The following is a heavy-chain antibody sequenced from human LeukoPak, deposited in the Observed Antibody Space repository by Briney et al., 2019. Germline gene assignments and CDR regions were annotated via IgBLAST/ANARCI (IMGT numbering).Heavy chain of an antibody. CDR1: GGSISSYY. D-gene: IGHD3-22*01. J-gene: IGHJ4*02. CDR3: ARGAYYYDNPFDY. Sequence: SETLSLTCTVSGGSISSYYWSWIRQPPGKGLEWIGYIYHSGSTYYNPSLKSRVTISVDRSKNQFSLKLSSVTAADTAVYYCARGAYYYDNPFDYWGQGTLVTVSS. CDR2: IYHSGST. V-gene: IGHV4-59*12.